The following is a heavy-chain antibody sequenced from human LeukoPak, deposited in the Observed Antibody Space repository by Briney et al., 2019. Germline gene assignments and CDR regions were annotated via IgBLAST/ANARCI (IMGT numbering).Heavy chain of an antibody. V-gene: IGHV3-9*01. Sequence: GGSLRLSCAASGFTFDDYAMHWVRQAPGKGLEWVSGISWNSGSIGYADSVKGRFTISRDNAKNSLYLQMNSLRAEDTALYYCAKDSVGYFDLWGRGTLATVSS. CDR1: GFTFDDYA. CDR3: AKDSVGYFDL. CDR2: ISWNSGSI. J-gene: IGHJ2*01.